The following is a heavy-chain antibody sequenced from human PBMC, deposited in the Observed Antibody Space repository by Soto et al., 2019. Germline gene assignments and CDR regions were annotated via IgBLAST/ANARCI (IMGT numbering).Heavy chain of an antibody. CDR1: GASISGFY. CDR3: VRRLIITPRQVVNCFDP. J-gene: IGHJ5*02. CDR2: IYATGTT. V-gene: IGHV4-4*07. D-gene: IGHD2-15*01. Sequence: SETLSLTCTVSGASISGFYWSWIRKSAGKGLEWIGRIYATGTTDYNPSLKSRVMMSVDTSKKQFSLKLRPVTAADTAVYYCVRRLIITPRQVVNCFDPWGQGTLVTVSS.